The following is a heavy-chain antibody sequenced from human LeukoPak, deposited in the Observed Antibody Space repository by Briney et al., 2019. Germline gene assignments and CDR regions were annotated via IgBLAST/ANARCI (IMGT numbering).Heavy chain of an antibody. CDR2: ISSSGSIT. D-gene: IGHD6-19*01. V-gene: IGHV3-48*03. Sequence: PGGSLRLSCADSGFSFSSYEMNWVRQAPGKGLEWISYISSSGSITFYADSEKGRFTISRDNARNSLYLQMNSLRAEGTAVYYCASTRSTSDWYTRGFEYWGQGTLVTVSS. CDR3: ASTRSTSDWYTRGFEY. J-gene: IGHJ4*02. CDR1: GFSFSSYE.